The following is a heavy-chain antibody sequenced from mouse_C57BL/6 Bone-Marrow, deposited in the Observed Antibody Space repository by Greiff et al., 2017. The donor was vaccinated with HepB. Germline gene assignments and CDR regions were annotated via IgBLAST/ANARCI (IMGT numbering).Heavy chain of an antibody. D-gene: IGHD2-4*01. J-gene: IGHJ2*01. Sequence: VQLQQSGPELVKPGASVKISCKASGYAFSSSWMNWVKQRPGKGLEWIGRIYPGDGDTNYNEKFKSKATLTADKSSSTAYMQLSSLTSEDSAVYFCARDGYDYDYFDYWGQGTTLTVSS. CDR2: IYPGDGDT. CDR3: ARDGYDYDYFDY. CDR1: GYAFSSSW. V-gene: IGHV1-82*01.